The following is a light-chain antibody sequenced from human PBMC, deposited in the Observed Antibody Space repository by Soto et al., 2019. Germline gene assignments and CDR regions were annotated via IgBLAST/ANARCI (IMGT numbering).Light chain of an antibody. J-gene: IGKJ1*01. CDR3: QQCNNWPRT. V-gene: IGKV3-15*01. Sequence: EIVMTQSPATLSVSPGERATLSCRASQSVSRNLAWYQQKHGQAPRLLIYGASTRATGIPARFSGSGSGTECTITISSLQYEDFAVYYCQQCNNWPRTFGQGTKVDIK. CDR1: QSVSRN. CDR2: GAS.